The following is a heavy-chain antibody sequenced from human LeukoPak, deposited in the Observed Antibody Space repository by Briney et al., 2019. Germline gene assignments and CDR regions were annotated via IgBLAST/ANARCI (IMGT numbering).Heavy chain of an antibody. J-gene: IGHJ4*02. CDR3: ARGVAGTFGSFDY. D-gene: IGHD6-13*01. Sequence: SETLSITCAVSGGSISSGGYSWSWIRQPPGKGLEWIGYIYHSGSTYYNPSLKSRVTISVDRSKNQFSLKLSSVTAADTAVYYCARGVAGTFGSFDYWGQGTLVTVSS. V-gene: IGHV4-30-2*01. CDR1: GGSISSGGYS. CDR2: IYHSGST.